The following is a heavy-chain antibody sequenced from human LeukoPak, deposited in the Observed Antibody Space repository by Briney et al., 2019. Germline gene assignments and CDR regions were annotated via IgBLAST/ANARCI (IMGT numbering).Heavy chain of an antibody. J-gene: IGHJ4*02. CDR3: ARENDRYGRIDY. D-gene: IGHD5-18*01. CDR2: VSYSGST. Sequence: KPSETLSLTSTVSGGSIRSYYWSWVRQPPGKGLEWIGYVSYSGSTDYNPSLKSRVIISIDTSKNQFSLRLSSVTAADTAVYYCARENDRYGRIDYWGQGTQVTVSS. V-gene: IGHV4-59*01. CDR1: GGSIRSYY.